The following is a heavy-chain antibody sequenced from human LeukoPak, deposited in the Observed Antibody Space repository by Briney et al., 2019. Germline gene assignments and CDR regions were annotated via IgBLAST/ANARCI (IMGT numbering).Heavy chain of an antibody. J-gene: IGHJ5*02. Sequence: GGSLRLSCAASGFTFSSCSMNWVRQAPGKGLEWVSSISSSSSYIYYADSVKGRFTISRDNAKNSLYLQMNSLRAEDTAVYYCARDGREMATRGWFDPWGQGTLVTVSS. D-gene: IGHD5-24*01. CDR2: ISSSSSYI. CDR1: GFTFSSCS. CDR3: ARDGREMATRGWFDP. V-gene: IGHV3-21*01.